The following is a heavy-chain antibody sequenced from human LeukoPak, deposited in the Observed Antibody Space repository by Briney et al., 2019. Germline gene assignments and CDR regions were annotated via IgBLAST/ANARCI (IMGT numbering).Heavy chain of an antibody. Sequence: VASVKVSCKASGYTFTSYGISWVRQAPGQGLEWMGWISAYNGNTNYAQKLQGRVTMTTDTSTSTAYMELRSLRSDDTAVYYCARDETYYDSSGQDYWGQGTLVTVSS. CDR1: GYTFTSYG. J-gene: IGHJ4*02. CDR3: ARDETYYDSSGQDY. V-gene: IGHV1-18*01. CDR2: ISAYNGNT. D-gene: IGHD3-22*01.